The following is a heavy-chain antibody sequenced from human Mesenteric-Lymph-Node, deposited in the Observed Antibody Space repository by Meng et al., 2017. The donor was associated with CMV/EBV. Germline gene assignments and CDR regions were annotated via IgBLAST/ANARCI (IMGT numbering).Heavy chain of an antibody. D-gene: IGHD3-22*01. V-gene: IGHV4-39*01. CDR1: GDSISNSTYY. Sequence: QLQESGPGLGKPSGTLSLSCIVSGDSISNSTYYWTWIRQPPGKGLEWIGSVHHSGTTYYNPSLKGRLTISVDTSANLFSLRLTTVTAADTATYYCARRGNYDSDYSEYWGQGTLVTVSS. J-gene: IGHJ4*02. CDR3: ARRGNYDSDYSEY. CDR2: VHHSGTT.